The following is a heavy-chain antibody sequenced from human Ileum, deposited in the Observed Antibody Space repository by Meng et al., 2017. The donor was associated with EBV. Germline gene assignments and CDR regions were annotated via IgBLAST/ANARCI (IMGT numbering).Heavy chain of an antibody. D-gene: IGHD5-18*01. Sequence: QVHLVQSGAEVKKPXXXXXXXCKASGYSFTSYYIHWVRQAPGQGLEWMGIINPSGGHTRSAQKFQDRVTMTRDTSTSAVYMDVSSLRSEDTAVYYCARGAYMYGSPQYFFDFWGQGTLVTVSS. V-gene: IGHV1-46*01. CDR2: INPSGGHT. CDR1: GYSFTSYY. CDR3: ARGAYMYGSPQYFFDF. J-gene: IGHJ4*02.